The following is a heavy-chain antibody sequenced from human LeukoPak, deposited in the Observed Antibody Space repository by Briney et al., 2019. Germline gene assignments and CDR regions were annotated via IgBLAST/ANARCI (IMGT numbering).Heavy chain of an antibody. CDR1: GGSISSYY. D-gene: IGHD2-15*01. CDR3: ARIGVGKAFGY. V-gene: IGHV4-59*01. Sequence: PSETLSLTCTVSGGSISSYYWSWIRQPPGKGLESIGYIYYSGSTNSNPSLKSRVTISVDTSKNQFSLKLSSVTAADTAVYYCARIGVGKAFGYWGQGTLVTVSS. J-gene: IGHJ4*02. CDR2: IYYSGST.